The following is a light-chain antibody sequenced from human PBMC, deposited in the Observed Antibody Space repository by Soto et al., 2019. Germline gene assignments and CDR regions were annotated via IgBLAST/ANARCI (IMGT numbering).Light chain of an antibody. Sequence: EIVMTQSPATLSVSPGERATLSCRASQSVSSNLAWYQQKPGQAPRLLIYGASTRATGIPARFSGSGSGTDFTPATSRLLSEDFAHSYCEHYNNWPFSCGPGTKVDSK. CDR3: EHYNNWPFS. CDR2: GAS. CDR1: QSVSSN. J-gene: IGKJ3*01. V-gene: IGKV3-15*01.